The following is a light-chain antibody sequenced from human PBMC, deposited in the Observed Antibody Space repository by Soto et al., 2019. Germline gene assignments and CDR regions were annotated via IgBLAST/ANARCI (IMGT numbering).Light chain of an antibody. J-gene: IGLJ1*01. CDR2: GNN. V-gene: IGLV1-40*01. CDR3: QSSDSSLSGYV. CDR1: SSNIGAGYD. Sequence: QSVLTQPPSVSGAPGQRVTISCTGSSSNIGAGYDVHWYQQLPGTAPKLLIYGNNNRPSGVPERFSGSKSGTSASLAITGLQADDEADYYCQSSDSSLSGYVFGTGTKVTVL.